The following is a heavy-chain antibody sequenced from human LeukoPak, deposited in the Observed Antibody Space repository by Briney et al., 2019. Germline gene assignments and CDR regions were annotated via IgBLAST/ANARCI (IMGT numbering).Heavy chain of an antibody. V-gene: IGHV1-46*03. CDR1: GYTFTSYY. CDR2: INPSGGST. Sequence: ASVKVSCKASGYTFTSYYMHWVRQAPGQGLEWMGIINPSGGSTSYAQKFQGRATMTRDTSTSTVYMELSSLRSEDTAVYYCAREATYYYGSGSLDRFDYWGQGTLVTVSS. J-gene: IGHJ4*02. CDR3: AREATYYYGSGSLDRFDY. D-gene: IGHD3-10*01.